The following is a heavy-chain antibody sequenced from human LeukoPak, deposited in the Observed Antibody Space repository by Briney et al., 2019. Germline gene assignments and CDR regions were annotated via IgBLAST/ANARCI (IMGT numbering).Heavy chain of an antibody. J-gene: IGHJ6*02. CDR3: ARVGYYWAYGMDV. V-gene: IGHV3-53*01. D-gene: IGHD1-26*01. CDR1: GFTVSSNY. CDR2: IYSGGST. Sequence: GGSLRLSCAASGFTVSSNYMSWVRQAPGKGLEWVPVIYSGGSTYYADSVKGRFTISRDNSKNTLYLQMNSLRAEDTAVYYCARVGYYWAYGMDVWGQGTTVTVSS.